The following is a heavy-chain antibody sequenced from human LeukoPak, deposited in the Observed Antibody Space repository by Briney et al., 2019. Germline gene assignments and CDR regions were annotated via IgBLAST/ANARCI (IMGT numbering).Heavy chain of an antibody. D-gene: IGHD6-13*01. V-gene: IGHV1-46*01. Sequence: ASVKVSCKASGYPFTSYYMHWVRQAPGQGLEWMGIINPSGGSTSYAQKFQGRVTMTRDMSTSTVYMELSSLRSEDTAVYYCARGPLRIAAAGTGWFDPWGQGTLVTVSS. J-gene: IGHJ5*02. CDR2: INPSGGST. CDR1: GYPFTSYY. CDR3: ARGPLRIAAAGTGWFDP.